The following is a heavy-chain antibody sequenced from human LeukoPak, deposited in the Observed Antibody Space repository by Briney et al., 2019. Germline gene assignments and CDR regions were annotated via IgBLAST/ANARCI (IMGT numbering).Heavy chain of an antibody. Sequence: SETLSLXCAVYGGSFSGYYWSWIRQPPGKGLEWIGEINHSGSTNYNPSLKSRVTISVDTSKNQFSLKLSSVTAADTAVYYCARVVGGPGFTYMDVWGKGTTVTVSS. CDR3: ARVVGGPGFTYMDV. J-gene: IGHJ6*03. D-gene: IGHD3-10*01. CDR1: GGSFSGYY. CDR2: INHSGST. V-gene: IGHV4-34*01.